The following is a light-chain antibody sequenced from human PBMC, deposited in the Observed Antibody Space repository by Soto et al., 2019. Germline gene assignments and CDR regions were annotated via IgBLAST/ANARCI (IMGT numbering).Light chain of an antibody. Sequence: EIVLTQSPATLSVSPGERATLSCRASQSVSSNLAWYQQKPGQAPRLLIYGASTRATGIPARFSGSASGTEFTLTISSLQSEDFAVYYCQQYNNWVTFGQGTRLEI. J-gene: IGKJ5*01. CDR2: GAS. CDR3: QQYNNWVT. CDR1: QSVSSN. V-gene: IGKV3-15*01.